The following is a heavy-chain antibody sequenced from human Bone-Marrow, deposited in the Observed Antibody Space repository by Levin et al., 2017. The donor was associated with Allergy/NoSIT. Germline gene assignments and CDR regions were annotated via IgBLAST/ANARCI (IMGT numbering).Heavy chain of an antibody. V-gene: IGHV3-23*01. CDR2: LSSSSGAI. J-gene: IGHJ4*02. Sequence: GGSLRLSCAASGFTFNSYAMSWVRQAPGKGLEWVSALSSSSGAIYYADSVKGRFTISRDNSKNTLYLQMNSLRAEDTGLYHCAKSVGATRPSAPVDYWGQGTLVTVSS. D-gene: IGHD1-26*01. CDR1: GFTFNSYA. CDR3: AKSVGATRPSAPVDY.